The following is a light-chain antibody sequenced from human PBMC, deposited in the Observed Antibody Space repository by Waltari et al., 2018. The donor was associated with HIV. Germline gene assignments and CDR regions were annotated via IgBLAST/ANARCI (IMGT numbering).Light chain of an antibody. J-gene: IGKJ4*01. Sequence: EIVLTQSPATLSLSPGERDTLSCRASQSVSSYLAWYQQKPGQAPRLLIYDASNRATGIPARCSGSGSGTDFTLTISSLEPEDFAVYYCQQRSNWPPSLTFGGGTKVEIK. CDR2: DAS. CDR3: QQRSNWPPSLT. V-gene: IGKV3-11*01. CDR1: QSVSSY.